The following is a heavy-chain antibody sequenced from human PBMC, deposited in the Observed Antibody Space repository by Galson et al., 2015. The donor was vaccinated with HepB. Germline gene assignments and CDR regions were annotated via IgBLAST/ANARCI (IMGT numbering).Heavy chain of an antibody. D-gene: IGHD4-17*01. CDR2: MNPNSGNT. V-gene: IGHV1-8*01. CDR3: ARGLRDYSDNYYFDY. Sequence: SVKVSCKASGYTFTSHDVNWVRQATGQGLEWMGWMNPNSGNTGYAQKFQGRVTMTRNTSINTAYMELSSLRSEDTAVYYCARGLRDYSDNYYFDYWGQGTLVTVSS. CDR1: GYTFTSHD. J-gene: IGHJ4*02.